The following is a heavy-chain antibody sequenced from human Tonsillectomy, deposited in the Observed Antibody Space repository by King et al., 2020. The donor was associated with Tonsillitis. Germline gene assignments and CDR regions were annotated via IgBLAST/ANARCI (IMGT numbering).Heavy chain of an antibody. V-gene: IGHV3-30-3*01. CDR3: ARGVLNSGYDLLGY. CDR2: ISSDGSNK. J-gene: IGHJ4*02. CDR1: GFSFSSYG. D-gene: IGHD5-12*01. Sequence: VQLVESGGGVVQPGRSLRLSCAASGFSFSSYGMHWVRQAPGKGLEWVAVISSDGSNKYYADSVQGRFTISRDTSKNTLYLQMNSLRAEDTAVYYWARGVLNSGYDLLGYWGQGTLVTVSS.